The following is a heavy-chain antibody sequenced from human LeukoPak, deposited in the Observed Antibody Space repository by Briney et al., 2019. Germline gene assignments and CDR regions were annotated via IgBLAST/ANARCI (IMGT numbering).Heavy chain of an antibody. V-gene: IGHV4-4*02. Sequence: SETLSLTCAVSCGSISSSNWWSWVRQPPGKGLEWIGEIYHSGSTNYNPSLKSRVTISVDKSKNQFSLKLSSVTAADTAVYYCARSTSRGSSWSDYYYYYGMDVWGQGTTVTVSS. D-gene: IGHD6-13*01. CDR1: CGSISSSNW. J-gene: IGHJ6*02. CDR2: IYHSGST. CDR3: ARSTSRGSSWSDYYYYYGMDV.